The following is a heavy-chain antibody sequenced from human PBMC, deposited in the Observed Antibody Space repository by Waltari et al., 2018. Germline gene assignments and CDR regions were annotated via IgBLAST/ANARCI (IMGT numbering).Heavy chain of an antibody. V-gene: IGHV1-18*01. CDR2: ISAYSGAT. CDR3: ARNIMRRIDE. Sequence: QVRLVQSGTEVKRPGASVKVSCKASGFTFNTFGFSWVRQAPGHGLEWLGWISAYSGATHYAEKFQGRVTMTTDTSTDIVYMDLRSLRSDDTAVYFCARNIMRRIDEWGQGTLLTVSS. J-gene: IGHJ4*02. CDR1: GFTFNTFG. D-gene: IGHD3-16*01.